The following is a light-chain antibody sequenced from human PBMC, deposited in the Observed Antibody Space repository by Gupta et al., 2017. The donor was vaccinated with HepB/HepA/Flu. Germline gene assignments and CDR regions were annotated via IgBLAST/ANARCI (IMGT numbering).Light chain of an antibody. CDR2: SNN. Sequence: QSVLTQPPPASGTPGQRVTISCSGSSSNIGSNTVNWYQQLPGTAPKLLIYSNNQRPSGVPDRFSGSKSGTSASLAISGLQSEDEADHYCAAWDDSLNGRWVFGGGTKLTVL. CDR1: SSNIGSNT. V-gene: IGLV1-44*01. CDR3: AAWDDSLNGRWV. J-gene: IGLJ3*02.